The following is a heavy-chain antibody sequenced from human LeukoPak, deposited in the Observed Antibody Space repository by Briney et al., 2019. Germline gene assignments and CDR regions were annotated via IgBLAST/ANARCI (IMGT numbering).Heavy chain of an antibody. V-gene: IGHV1-18*01. CDR1: GYTFTSYG. CDR2: ISAYNGNT. Sequence: ASVKVSCKASGYTFTSYGISWVRQAPGQGLEWMGWISAYNGNTNYAQKLQGRVTMTTDTSTSTAYMELRSLRSDDTAVYYCARSTLYSSSWYWVYWGQGTLVTVSS. D-gene: IGHD6-13*01. J-gene: IGHJ4*02. CDR3: ARSTLYSSSWYWVY.